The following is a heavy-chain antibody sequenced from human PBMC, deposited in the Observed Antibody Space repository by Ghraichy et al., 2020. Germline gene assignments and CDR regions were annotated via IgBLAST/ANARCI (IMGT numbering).Heavy chain of an antibody. J-gene: IGHJ4*02. CDR1: AHTFTGYY. CDR3: GRDPRYDGNPDYYFDY. CDR2: INPSGDTT. Sequence: ASVKVSCKASAHTFTGYYMHWVRQAPGQGLEWMGIINPSGDTTRYQQRFQDRLTMTRDTSTSTVYMEFSSLRSEDTGVYFCGRDPRYDGNPDYYFDYWGQGTLVTVSS. V-gene: IGHV1-46*01. D-gene: IGHD3-16*01.